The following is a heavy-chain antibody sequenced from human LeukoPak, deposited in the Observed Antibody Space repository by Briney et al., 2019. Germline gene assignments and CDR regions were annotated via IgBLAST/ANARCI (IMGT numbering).Heavy chain of an antibody. V-gene: IGHV1-69*13. J-gene: IGHJ3*02. Sequence: GASVKVSCKASGYTFTSYDVNWVRQATGQGLEWMGGVIPMFGPPSYAHKYQGRVTIGADGSTNTAYMELSSLRFEDTALYFCARGGAFDIWGQGTMVSVSS. CDR1: GYTFTSYD. CDR3: ARGGAFDI. CDR2: VIPMFGPP.